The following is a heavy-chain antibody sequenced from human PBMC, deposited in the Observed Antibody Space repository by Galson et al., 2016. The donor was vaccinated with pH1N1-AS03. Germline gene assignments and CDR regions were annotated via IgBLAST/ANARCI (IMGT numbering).Heavy chain of an antibody. V-gene: IGHV3-23*01. D-gene: IGHD2-2*01. Sequence: SLRLSCAASGFIFSGNSMSWVRQAPGKGLEWVAAISPTGETTPYADSVKGRFIISRDNSKNTLFLEMDSLRAEDTAVYYCAKCDVSCQHSTLDYWGQGTLVTDSS. J-gene: IGHJ4*02. CDR1: GFIFSGNS. CDR3: AKCDVSCQHSTLDY. CDR2: ISPTGETT.